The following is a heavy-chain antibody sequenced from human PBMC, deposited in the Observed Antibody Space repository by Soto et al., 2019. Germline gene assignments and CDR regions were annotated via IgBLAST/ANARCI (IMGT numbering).Heavy chain of an antibody. CDR1: GSSISSSNW. D-gene: IGHD3-22*01. CDR3: AVINYYDSSGYYYAKYYFDY. Sequence: QVQLQESGPGLVKPSGTLSLTCAVSGSSISSSNWWSWVRQPPGKGLEWIGEIYHSGSTNYNPSLKSRVTISVDKSKNQFSLKLSSVTAADTAVYYCAVINYYDSSGYYYAKYYFDYWGQGTLVTVSS. J-gene: IGHJ4*02. CDR2: IYHSGST. V-gene: IGHV4-4*02.